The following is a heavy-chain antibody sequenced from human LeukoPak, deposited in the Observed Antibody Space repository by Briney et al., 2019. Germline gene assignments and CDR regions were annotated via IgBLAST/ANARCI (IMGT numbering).Heavy chain of an antibody. J-gene: IGHJ4*02. CDR3: ARDLKRIAAVHPPEFDS. Sequence: PGGSLRLSCAASGFAFDDYGMSWVRQAPGKGREWVSGIHWNGGSTGYADSVEGRFTISRDNAKNSLYLQMNSLRAEDTALYYCARDLKRIAAVHPPEFDSWGQGTLVTVSS. CDR2: IHWNGGST. V-gene: IGHV3-20*04. CDR1: GFAFDDYG. D-gene: IGHD6-13*01.